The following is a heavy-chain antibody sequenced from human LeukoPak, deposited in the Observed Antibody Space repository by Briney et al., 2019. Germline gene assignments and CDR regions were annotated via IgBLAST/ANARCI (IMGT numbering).Heavy chain of an antibody. CDR3: ARGGMGVLSSNWFDP. CDR2: INPNSGGT. J-gene: IGHJ5*02. D-gene: IGHD1-26*01. Sequence: ASVKVSCKASGYTFTSYGISWVRQAPGQGLEWMGRINPNSGGTNYAQKFQGRVTMTRDTSISTAYMELSSLRSEDTAVYYCARGGMGVLSSNWFDPWGQGTLVTVSS. V-gene: IGHV1-2*02. CDR1: GYTFTSYG.